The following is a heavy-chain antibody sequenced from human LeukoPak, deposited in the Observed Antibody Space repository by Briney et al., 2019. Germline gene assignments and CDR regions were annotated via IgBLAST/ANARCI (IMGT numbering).Heavy chain of an antibody. Sequence: SETLSLTCAVSGYSISSGYYWGWSRKPPGKGLNWIGSIYHSGSTYYNPSLKSRVAISVDMSKNQFSLKLSSVTAADTAVYYCARGSTMVRGILDYWGQGTLVTVSS. CDR1: GYSISSGYY. D-gene: IGHD3-10*01. CDR2: IYHSGST. V-gene: IGHV4-38-2*01. J-gene: IGHJ4*02. CDR3: ARGSTMVRGILDY.